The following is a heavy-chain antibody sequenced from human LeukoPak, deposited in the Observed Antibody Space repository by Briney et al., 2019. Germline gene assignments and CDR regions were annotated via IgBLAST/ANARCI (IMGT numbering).Heavy chain of an antibody. CDR1: GFTVSSNS. D-gene: IGHD3-22*01. J-gene: IGHJ6*03. Sequence: GGSLRLSCTVSGFTVSSNSWSWVRQAPGKGLEWVSFIYSGGNTHYSDSVKGRFTISRDNSKNTLYLQMNSLRAEDTAVYYCARDRLYDSSGYYYYYYMDVWGKGTTVTVSS. CDR3: ARDRLYDSSGYYYYYYMDV. V-gene: IGHV3-53*01. CDR2: IYSGGNT.